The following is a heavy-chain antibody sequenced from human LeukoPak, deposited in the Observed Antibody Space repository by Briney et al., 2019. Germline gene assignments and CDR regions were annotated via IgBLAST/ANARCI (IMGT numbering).Heavy chain of an antibody. CDR3: ARRGRYCSGGSCYYFDY. CDR2: INHSGST. V-gene: IGHV4-34*01. J-gene: IGHJ4*02. D-gene: IGHD2-15*01. Sequence: SETLSLTCAVYGGSFSGYYWSWIRQPPGKGLEWIGEINHSGSTNYNPSLKSRVTISVDTSMNQFSLKLSSVTAADTAVYYCARRGRYCSGGSCYYFDYWGQGTLVTVSS. CDR1: GGSFSGYY.